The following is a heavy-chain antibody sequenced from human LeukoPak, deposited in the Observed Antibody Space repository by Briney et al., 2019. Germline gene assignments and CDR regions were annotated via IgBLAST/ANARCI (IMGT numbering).Heavy chain of an antibody. D-gene: IGHD4-17*01. V-gene: IGHV4-59*01. CDR2: IHYTGDT. Sequence: PSETLSLTCTVSGGSISVYYWSWIRQPPGKGREWIGFIHYTGDTNYNPSLKSRLTISVDTSKNQFSLKVNSVTAADTAVYYCVRSKSGTYGWFDPWGQGTLVTVSS. CDR3: VRSKSGTYGWFDP. J-gene: IGHJ5*02. CDR1: GGSISVYY.